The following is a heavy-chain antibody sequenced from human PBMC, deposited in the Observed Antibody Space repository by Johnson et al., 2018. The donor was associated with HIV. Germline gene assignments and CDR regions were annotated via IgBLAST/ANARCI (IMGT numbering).Heavy chain of an antibody. CDR1: GFTFSSFG. V-gene: IGHV3-30*03. Sequence: QVQLVESGGGVVQPGRSLRLSCAVSGFTFSSFGMHWVRQAPGKGLEWMAVISSAGTDTSSADSVKGRFTIARDNSKNTLYLQMNSLRAEDTAVYYCAREDQNWNYDHAFDIWGQGTMVTVSS. CDR2: ISSAGTDT. D-gene: IGHD1-7*01. J-gene: IGHJ3*02. CDR3: AREDQNWNYDHAFDI.